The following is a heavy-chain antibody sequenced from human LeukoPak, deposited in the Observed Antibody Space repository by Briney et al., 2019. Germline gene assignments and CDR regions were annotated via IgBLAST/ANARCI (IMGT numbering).Heavy chain of an antibody. D-gene: IGHD3-22*01. CDR2: INPNSGGT. Sequence: ASVKVSCKASGGTFSSYAISWVRQAPGQGLEWMGWINPNSGGTNYAQKFQGRVTMTRDTSISTAYMELSRLRSDDTAVYYCARYYDSSGCPSWGQGTLVTVSS. V-gene: IGHV1-2*02. CDR3: ARYYDSSGCPS. CDR1: GGTFSSYA. J-gene: IGHJ5*02.